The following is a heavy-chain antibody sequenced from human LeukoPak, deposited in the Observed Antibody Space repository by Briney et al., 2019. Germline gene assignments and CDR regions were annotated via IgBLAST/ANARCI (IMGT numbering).Heavy chain of an antibody. CDR1: GFTFSSCA. J-gene: IGHJ6*04. D-gene: IGHD6-19*01. V-gene: IGHV3-23*01. Sequence: PGGSLRLSCAASGFTFSSCAMSWVRQAPGKGLEWVSGISGGGGGTNYADSVKGWFTISRDNPKNTLYLEMNHLRVEETAVYYCAKDRWEQWLGVSYYDYGMDVWGKGTTVTVSS. CDR2: ISGGGGGT. CDR3: AKDRWEQWLGVSYYDYGMDV.